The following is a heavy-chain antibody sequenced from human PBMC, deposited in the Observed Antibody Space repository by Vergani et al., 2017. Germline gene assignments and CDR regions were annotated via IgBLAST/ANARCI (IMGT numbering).Heavy chain of an antibody. CDR3: AKELRYDFWSGYYGPLDY. CDR1: GFTFSSHA. V-gene: IGHV3-23*01. Sequence: EVQLLQSEGAVVQPGGSLRLSCVASGFTFSSHAMSWVRQGHGQGLEWVSSIKNTGDSTHYADSVKGRFTISRDTSKNTLYLQMNSLRAEDTAVYYCAKELRYDFWSGYYGPLDYWGQGTLVTVSS. D-gene: IGHD3-3*01. J-gene: IGHJ4*02. CDR2: IKNTGDST.